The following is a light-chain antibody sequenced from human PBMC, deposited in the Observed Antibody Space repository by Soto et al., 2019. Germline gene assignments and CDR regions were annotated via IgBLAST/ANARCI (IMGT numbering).Light chain of an antibody. V-gene: IGLV2-8*01. CDR2: EVS. Sequence: ALTQPPSASGSPGQSVTISCTGTSSDVGGYNYVSWYQQHPGKAPKLMIYEVSKRPSGVPDRFSGSKSGNTASLTVSGLQAEDEADYYCSSYAGSNNFDVVFGGGTKLTVL. J-gene: IGLJ2*01. CDR1: SSDVGGYNY. CDR3: SSYAGSNNFDVV.